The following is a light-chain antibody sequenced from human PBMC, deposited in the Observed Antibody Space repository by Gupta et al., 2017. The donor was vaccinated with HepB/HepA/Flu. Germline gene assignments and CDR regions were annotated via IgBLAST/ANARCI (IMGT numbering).Light chain of an antibody. CDR3: QQYNSFPWT. CDR2: KSS. V-gene: IGKV1-5*03. J-gene: IGKJ1*01. CDR1: QTINKW. Sequence: DIQMTQSPFTLSASVGDRVTITCRASQTINKWLAWYQKKPGKAPNLLIYKSSSLQSGVPSRFSGRGSGTEFTLTISSLRPDDFATYYCQQYNSFPWTFGQGTKVEIK.